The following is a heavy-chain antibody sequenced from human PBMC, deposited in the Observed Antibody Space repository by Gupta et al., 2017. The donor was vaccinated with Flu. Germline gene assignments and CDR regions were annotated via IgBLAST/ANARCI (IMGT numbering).Heavy chain of an antibody. Sequence: PGQGLEWMGRNNPNSGVTKYALKFQGRVTMTSDTSISTAYMELSSLRSDDTAIYYCARVGYCSTTSCYEPFDSWGLGTLLTVSS. D-gene: IGHD2-2*01. CDR2: NNPNSGVT. V-gene: IGHV1-2*06. CDR3: ARVGYCSTTSCYEPFDS. J-gene: IGHJ4*02.